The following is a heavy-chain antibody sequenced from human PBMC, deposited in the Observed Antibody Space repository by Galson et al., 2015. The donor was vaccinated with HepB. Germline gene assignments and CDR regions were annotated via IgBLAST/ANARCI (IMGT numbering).Heavy chain of an antibody. CDR1: GFTFSSYA. J-gene: IGHJ3*02. CDR2: ISGNGGYT. V-gene: IGHV3-23*01. Sequence: SLRLSCAASGFTFSSYAMSWVRQAPGKGLEWVSAISGNGGYTYYTDSVKGRFTISRDNSKNTLYLQMNSLRAEDTAVYYCAKATLTSAGAFDIWGQGTMVTVSS. CDR3: AKATLTSAGAFDI. D-gene: IGHD4-17*01.